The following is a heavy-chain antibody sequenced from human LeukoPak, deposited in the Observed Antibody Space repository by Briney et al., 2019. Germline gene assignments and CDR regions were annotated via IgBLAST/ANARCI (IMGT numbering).Heavy chain of an antibody. V-gene: IGHV3-30*03. Sequence: PGGSLRLSCAASGFTFSSYGMHWVRQAPGKGLEWVAVISYDGSNKYYADSVKGRFTISRDNSKNSLYLQMNSLRAEDTAVYYCARGITNSWFDPWGQGTLVTVSS. CDR1: GFTFSSYG. CDR2: ISYDGSNK. CDR3: ARGITNSWFDP. J-gene: IGHJ5*02.